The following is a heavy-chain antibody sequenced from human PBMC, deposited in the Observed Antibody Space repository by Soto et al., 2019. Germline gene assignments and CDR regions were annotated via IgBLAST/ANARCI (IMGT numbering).Heavy chain of an antibody. V-gene: IGHV1-18*01. CDR1: GYTFTSYG. CDR2: ISAYNGNT. J-gene: IGHJ6*02. Sequence: ASVKVSCKASGYTFTSYGISWVRQAPGQGLEWMGWISAYNGNTNYAQKLQGRVTMTTDTSTSTAYMELRSRRSDDTDVYYCERCFRPLAELRLLITFFGVVKTKYYYYYYGMDVWGQGPTFTVSS. D-gene: IGHD3-3*01. CDR3: ERCFRPLAELRLLITFFGVVKTKYYYYYYGMDV.